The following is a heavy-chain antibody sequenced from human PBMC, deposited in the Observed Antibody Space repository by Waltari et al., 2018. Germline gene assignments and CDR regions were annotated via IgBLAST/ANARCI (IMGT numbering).Heavy chain of an antibody. CDR1: GYTFTGYY. Sequence: QVQLVQSGAEVKKPGASVKVSCKASGYTFTGYYMHWVRQAPGQGLEWMGRINPTSGGTNYAQKFQGMDTVTRDTAISTDYLELSRLRSDDTAVYYCARVFGTRYYYGSGRLNWCDPWCQGTLVTVSS. CDR2: INPTSGGT. V-gene: IGHV1-2*06. J-gene: IGHJ5*02. CDR3: ARVFGTRYYYGSGRLNWCDP. D-gene: IGHD3-10*01.